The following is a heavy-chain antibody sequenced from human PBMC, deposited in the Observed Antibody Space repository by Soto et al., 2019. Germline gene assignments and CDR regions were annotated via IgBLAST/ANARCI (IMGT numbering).Heavy chain of an antibody. V-gene: IGHV1-46*01. Sequence: QVQLVQSGAEVKKPGASVKVSCKASGYTFTSYYIYWVRQAPGQGLEWMGLINPDGGSTSNAHKFQVRVTRTRDTSTTAVYVELSSLRSADTAVYYCARAYYDRSGYLDYWGQGPLVTVAS. CDR2: INPDGGST. J-gene: IGHJ4*02. CDR3: ARAYYDRSGYLDY. D-gene: IGHD3-22*01. CDR1: GYTFTSYY.